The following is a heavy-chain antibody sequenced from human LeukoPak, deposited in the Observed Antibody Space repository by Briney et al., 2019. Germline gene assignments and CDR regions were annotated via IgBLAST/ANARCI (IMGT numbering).Heavy chain of an antibody. J-gene: IGHJ4*02. CDR1: GGSFSDYY. CDR3: ARRAATQDY. CDR2: INHSGST. D-gene: IGHD6-25*01. Sequence: SETLSLTCAVYGGSFSDYYWSWIRRPPGKGLEWIGEINHSGSTNYNPSLKSRVTISVDTSKNQFSLRLSSVTAADTAVYYCARRAATQDYWGQGTLVTVSS. V-gene: IGHV4-34*01.